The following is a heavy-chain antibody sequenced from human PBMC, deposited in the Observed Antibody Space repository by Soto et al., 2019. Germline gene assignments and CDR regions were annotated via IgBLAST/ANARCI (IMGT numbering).Heavy chain of an antibody. V-gene: IGHV4-34*02. Sequence: QVQLQQWGAGLLKPSETLSLTCAVYGGSFRGYFCSWIRQPPGKGLEWIGEINHSGITSYSPSLGSRVTTSVDTPKNQFSLRLRSVTAADTAIYYCARRFCSDSYCSYFDYWGRGTLVTVSS. D-gene: IGHD2-15*01. CDR2: INHSGIT. CDR3: ARRFCSDSYCSYFDY. J-gene: IGHJ4*02. CDR1: GGSFRGYF.